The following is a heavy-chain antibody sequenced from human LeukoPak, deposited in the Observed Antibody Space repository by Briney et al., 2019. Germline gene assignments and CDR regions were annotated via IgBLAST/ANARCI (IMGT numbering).Heavy chain of an antibody. Sequence: PGGSLRLSCAASGFTVSSNCISWVRQAPGKGLEWVSVIYSGGGTNYADSVKGRFTISRDNSKNTLYLQMNSLRAEDTAVYYCASPYYYASGSFDVWGQGTLVTVSS. J-gene: IGHJ4*02. CDR3: ASPYYYASGSFDV. CDR1: GFTVSSNC. D-gene: IGHD3-10*01. CDR2: IYSGGGT. V-gene: IGHV3-53*01.